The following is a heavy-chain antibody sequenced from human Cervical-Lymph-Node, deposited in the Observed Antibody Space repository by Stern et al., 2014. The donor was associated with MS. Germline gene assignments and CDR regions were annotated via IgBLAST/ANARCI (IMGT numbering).Heavy chain of an antibody. CDR1: GFTFSSHS. V-gene: IGHV3-21*01. CDR3: ARFSSVTDFDS. J-gene: IGHJ4*02. Sequence: EVQLLESGGGLVEPGGSLRLSCAASGFTFSSHSMNWVRQAPGKGLEWVSSIGSTSSYKYYADSVKGRFTISRDNAKNSLYLQMNSLRAEDTAVYYCARFSSVTDFDSWGQGTLVTVSS. CDR2: IGSTSSYK.